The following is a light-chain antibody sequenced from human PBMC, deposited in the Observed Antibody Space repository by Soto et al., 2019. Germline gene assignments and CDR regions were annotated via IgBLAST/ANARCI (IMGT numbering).Light chain of an antibody. CDR3: QQSYCSLTWT. V-gene: IGKV1-39*01. J-gene: IGKJ1*01. Sequence: DIQMTQSPSSLSASVGARFTITCRASQTISYSLNLYQQKPGKAPRLLTYGASILQSGVPSRFSVSGSGTYFALTISSLQPEDFATYYCQQSYCSLTWTFGQGTRVETK. CDR1: QTISYS. CDR2: GAS.